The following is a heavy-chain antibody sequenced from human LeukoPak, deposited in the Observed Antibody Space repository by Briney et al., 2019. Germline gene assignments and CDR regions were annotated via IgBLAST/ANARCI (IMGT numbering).Heavy chain of an antibody. CDR1: GFTFSRYA. J-gene: IGHJ4*02. CDR2: ISYDGSNE. CDR3: ARVGYYSSGPFSYFDY. Sequence: GSLRLSCAASGFTFSRYAMHWVRQAPGKGLEWVPVISYDGSNEYYADSVKGRFTISRDSSENTLYLQMNSLRVEDTAVYYCARVGYYSSGPFSYFDYWGQGTLVTVSS. D-gene: IGHD3-10*01. V-gene: IGHV3-30-3*01.